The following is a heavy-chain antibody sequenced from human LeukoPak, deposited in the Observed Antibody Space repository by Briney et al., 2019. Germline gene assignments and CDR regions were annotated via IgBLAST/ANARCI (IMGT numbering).Heavy chain of an antibody. D-gene: IGHD3-9*01. CDR1: GFTFSSYE. Sequence: GGSLRLSCAASGFTFSSYEMNWVRQAPGKGLEWVSYISSSSSYTNYADSVKGRFTISRDNAKNSLYLQMNSLRAEDTAVYYCARSPFDWGYYFDYWGQGTLVTVSS. J-gene: IGHJ4*02. CDR3: ARSPFDWGYYFDY. CDR2: ISSSSSYT. V-gene: IGHV3-21*05.